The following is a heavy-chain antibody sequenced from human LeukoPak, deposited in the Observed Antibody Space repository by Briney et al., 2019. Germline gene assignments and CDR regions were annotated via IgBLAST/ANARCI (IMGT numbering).Heavy chain of an antibody. Sequence: ASVKVSCKASGYTFTNFYMHWVRQAPGQGLEWMGIISPGGDNTDYAQTLRGRLTVTSDTSTSTLYMELSSLRAGDTAVYYCARELYIGVGATDYWGQGSLVTVS. CDR1: GYTFTNFY. D-gene: IGHD1-26*01. J-gene: IGHJ4*02. CDR3: ARELYIGVGATDY. CDR2: ISPGGDNT. V-gene: IGHV1-46*01.